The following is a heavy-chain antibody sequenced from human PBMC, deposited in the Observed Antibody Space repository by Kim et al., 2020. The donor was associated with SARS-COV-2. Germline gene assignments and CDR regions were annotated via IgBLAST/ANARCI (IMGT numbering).Heavy chain of an antibody. V-gene: IGHV4-34*01. CDR3: ARSPLSITYYYGSGTGGYFDY. D-gene: IGHD3-10*01. CDR1: GGSFSGYY. J-gene: IGHJ4*02. Sequence: SETLSLTCAVYGGSFSGYYWSWIRQPPGKGLEWIGEINHSGSTNYNPSLKSRVTISVDTSKNQFSLKLSSVTAADTAVYYCARSPLSITYYYGSGTGGYFDYWGQGTLVTVSS. CDR2: INHSGST.